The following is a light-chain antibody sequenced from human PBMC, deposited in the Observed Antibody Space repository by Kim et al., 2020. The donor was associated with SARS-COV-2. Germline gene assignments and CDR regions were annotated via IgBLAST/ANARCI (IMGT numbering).Light chain of an antibody. V-gene: IGLV3-25*03. CDR2: KDS. J-gene: IGLJ3*02. CDR3: QSADSSGTWV. CDR1: TLPKQY. Sequence: SYELTQPPSVSVSPGQTARITCSGDTLPKQYASWYQQRPGQAPALVIYKDSERSSGIPERFSGSSSGTTVTLTISGVQAEDEADYYCQSADSSGTWVFGG.